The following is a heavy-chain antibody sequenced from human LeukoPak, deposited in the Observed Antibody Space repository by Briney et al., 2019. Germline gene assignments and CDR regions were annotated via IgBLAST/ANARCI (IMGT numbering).Heavy chain of an antibody. CDR3: AKLTGYCSSTSCYSSAYDAFDI. Sequence: GGSLRLSRAASGFTFSSYAMSWVRQAPGKGLEWVSAISGSGGSTYYADSVKGRFTISRDNSKNTLYLQMNSLRAEDTAVYYCAKLTGYCSSTSCYSSAYDAFDIWGQGTMVTVSS. CDR2: ISGSGGST. J-gene: IGHJ3*02. CDR1: GFTFSSYA. D-gene: IGHD2-2*03. V-gene: IGHV3-23*01.